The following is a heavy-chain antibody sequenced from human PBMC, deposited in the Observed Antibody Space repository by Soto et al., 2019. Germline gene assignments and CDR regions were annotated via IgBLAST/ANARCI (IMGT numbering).Heavy chain of an antibody. CDR3: ARARSASGSLYFDY. CDR1: GGSISSSSYY. CDR2: VYYSGST. Sequence: SETLSLTCTFSGGSISSSSYYWGWIRQPPGKGLEWIGSVYYSGSTYYNPSLKSRVTISVDTSKNQFSLKLSSVTATDTAVYYCARARSASGSLYFDYWGQGTLVTVSS. J-gene: IGHJ4*02. V-gene: IGHV4-39*01. D-gene: IGHD3-10*01.